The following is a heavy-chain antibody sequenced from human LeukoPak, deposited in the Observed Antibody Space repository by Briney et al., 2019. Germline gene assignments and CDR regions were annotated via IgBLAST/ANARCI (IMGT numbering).Heavy chain of an antibody. CDR2: INPNSGGT. Sequence: ASVKVSCKASGYTFTSYYMHWVRQAPGQGLEWMGWINPNSGGTNYAQKFQGRVTMTRDTSISTAYMELSRLRSDDTAVYYCARDERSSSWSVMYNWFDPWGQGTLVTVSS. V-gene: IGHV1-2*02. CDR1: GYTFTSYY. D-gene: IGHD6-13*01. CDR3: ARDERSSSWSVMYNWFDP. J-gene: IGHJ5*02.